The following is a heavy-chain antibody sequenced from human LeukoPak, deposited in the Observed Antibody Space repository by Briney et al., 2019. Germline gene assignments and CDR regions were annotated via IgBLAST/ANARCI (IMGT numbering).Heavy chain of an antibody. Sequence: TGGSLRLSCAASGFTFSSYWMSWVRQAPGKVLEWVANIKQDGSEKYYVDSVKGRFTISRDNSKNTLYLQMDSLRAEDTAVYYCAKSGPPYYYGSGSYPPFDYWGQGTLVTVSS. V-gene: IGHV3-7*03. J-gene: IGHJ4*02. CDR1: GFTFSSYW. CDR2: IKQDGSEK. CDR3: AKSGPPYYYGSGSYPPFDY. D-gene: IGHD3-10*01.